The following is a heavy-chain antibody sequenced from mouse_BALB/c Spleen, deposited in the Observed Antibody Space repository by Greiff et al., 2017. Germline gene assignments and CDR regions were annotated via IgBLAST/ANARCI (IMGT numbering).Heavy chain of an antibody. CDR2: IYPGSGST. CDR1: GYTFTSYW. CDR3: TVGTGFAY. V-gene: IGHV1S22*01. J-gene: IGHJ3*01. Sequence: LQQPGSELVRPGASVKLSCKASGYTFTSYWMHWVKQRHGQGLEWIGNIYPGSGSTNYDEKFKSKGTLTVDTSSSTAYMHLSSLTSEDSAVYYCTVGTGFAYWGQGTLVTVSA. D-gene: IGHD4-1*01.